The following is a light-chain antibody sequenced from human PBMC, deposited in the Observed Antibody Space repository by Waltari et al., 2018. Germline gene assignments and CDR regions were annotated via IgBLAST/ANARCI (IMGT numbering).Light chain of an antibody. CDR3: QSYDTDLSGWV. CDR1: SSNIGAGYD. CDR2: GNS. V-gene: IGLV1-40*01. Sequence: QSVLTQPPSVSGAPGQRVPISCIGSSSNIGAGYDVPWHFQLPSTAPKLLLYGNSDRPSGVPDRFSASKTGAFASLDITGLQAEDEAVYYCQSYDTDLSGWVFGGGTTVTVL. J-gene: IGLJ3*02.